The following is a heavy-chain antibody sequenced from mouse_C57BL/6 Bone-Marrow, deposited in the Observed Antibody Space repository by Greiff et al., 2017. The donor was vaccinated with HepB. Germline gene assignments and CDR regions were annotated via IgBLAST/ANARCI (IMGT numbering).Heavy chain of an antibody. CDR1: GFTFSDYG. CDR2: ISNLAYSI. CDR3: ARHPAGYFDV. J-gene: IGHJ1*03. Sequence: EVQLQQSGGGLVQPGGSLKLSCAASGFTFSDYGMAWVRQAPRKGPEWVAFISNLAYSIYYAYTVTGRFTISRENAKNTLYLEMSSLRSEDTAMYYCARHPAGYFDVWGTGTTVTVSS. V-gene: IGHV5-15*01.